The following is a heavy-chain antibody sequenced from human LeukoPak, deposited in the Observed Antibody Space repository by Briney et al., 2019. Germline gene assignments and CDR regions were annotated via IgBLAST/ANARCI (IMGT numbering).Heavy chain of an antibody. CDR1: GGSISSSSYY. Sequence: SSETLSLTCTVSGGSISSSSYYWGWIRQPPGKGLEWIGSIYYNGSTYYNPSLKSRVTISVDTSKNQFSLKLSSVTAADTAVYYCARAVAGDDAFDIWGQGTMVTVSS. CDR2: IYYNGST. CDR3: ARAVAGDDAFDI. J-gene: IGHJ3*02. D-gene: IGHD6-19*01. V-gene: IGHV4-39*07.